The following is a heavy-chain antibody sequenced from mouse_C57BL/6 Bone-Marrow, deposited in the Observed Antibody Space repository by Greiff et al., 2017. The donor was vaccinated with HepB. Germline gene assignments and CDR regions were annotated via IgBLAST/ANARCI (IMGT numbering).Heavy chain of an antibody. Sequence: DVKLQESGPGLVKPSQSLSLTCSVTGYSITSGYFWNWIRKYPGNKLEWMGYISYDGSNNYNPSLKNRITITRDTSKNQFFLKLNSVTTEDTATYYCSLYYYGISFDYWGQGTTLTVSS. CDR2: ISYDGSN. CDR1: GYSITSGYF. D-gene: IGHD1-1*01. CDR3: SLYYYGISFDY. V-gene: IGHV3-6*01. J-gene: IGHJ2*01.